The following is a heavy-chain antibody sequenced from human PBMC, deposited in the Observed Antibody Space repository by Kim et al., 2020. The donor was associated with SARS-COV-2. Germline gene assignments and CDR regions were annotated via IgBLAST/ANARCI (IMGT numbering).Heavy chain of an antibody. Sequence: SETLSLTCTVSGGSTRNYYWSWIRQPAGKGLEWIGRIYSSGDSGGTDYNPSLKSRVTMSIDTSANHVFLKMTSITAADTAVYYCEKDSLAPLWGQGTLVT. CDR2: IYSSGDSGGT. J-gene: IGHJ4*02. V-gene: IGHV4-4*07. CDR1: GGSTRNYY. D-gene: IGHD2-15*01. CDR3: EKDSLAPL.